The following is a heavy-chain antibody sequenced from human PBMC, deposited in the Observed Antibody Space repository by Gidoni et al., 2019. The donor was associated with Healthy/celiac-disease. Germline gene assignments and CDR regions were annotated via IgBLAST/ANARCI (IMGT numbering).Heavy chain of an antibody. Sequence: EVQLVESGGGLVQPGGSLRLSWAASGSPFSTYWLSWVRQAPGKGLEWVANIQQDGSEKYYVDSVKGRFTISRDNAKNSLYLQMNSLRAEDTAVYYCARDVGVGATIYYYYYMDVWGKGTTVTVSS. D-gene: IGHD1-26*01. CDR2: IQQDGSEK. CDR3: ARDVGVGATIYYYYYMDV. J-gene: IGHJ6*03. V-gene: IGHV3-7*01. CDR1: GSPFSTYW.